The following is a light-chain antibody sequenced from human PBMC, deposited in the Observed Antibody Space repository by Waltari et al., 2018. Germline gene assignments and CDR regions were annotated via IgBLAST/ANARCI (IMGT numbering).Light chain of an antibody. CDR1: QSILYSSNNLND. CDR2: WAS. V-gene: IGKV4-1*01. J-gene: IGKJ1*01. CDR3: QQYYGSPPWT. Sequence: DIVMTQSPDSLTVSLGERATINCKSSQSILYSSNNLNDLAWYQQKPGQPPKLLIYWASTRESGVPDRFSGGGSGTDFTLTISSLQAEDVAVYYCQQYYGSPPWTFGQGTKVEIK.